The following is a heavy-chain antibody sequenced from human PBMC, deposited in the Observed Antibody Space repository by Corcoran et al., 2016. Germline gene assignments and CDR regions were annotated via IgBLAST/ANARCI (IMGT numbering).Heavy chain of an antibody. V-gene: IGHV3-15*01. CDR1: GFTFSNAW. CDR2: IKSKTDGGTT. D-gene: IGHD3-10*01. J-gene: IGHJ4*02. CDR3: TRDAIRGHRPDY. Sequence: EVQLVESGGGLVKPGGSLRLSCAASGFTFSNAWMSWVRQAPGKGLEWVGRIKSKTDGGTTDYAAPVKGRFTISRDDSKNTLYLQMNSLKTEDTAVYYCTRDAIRGHRPDYWGQGTLVTVSS.